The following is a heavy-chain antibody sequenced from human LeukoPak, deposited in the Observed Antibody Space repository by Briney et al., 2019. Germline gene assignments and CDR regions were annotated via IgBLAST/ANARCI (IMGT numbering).Heavy chain of an antibody. D-gene: IGHD3-22*01. CDR1: GGCISSGDYY. CDR2: IYYSGST. V-gene: IGHV4-30-4*01. Sequence: SQTLSLTCTVSGGCISSGDYYWSWIRQPPGKGLEWIGYIYYSGSTYYNPSLKSRVTISVDTSKNQFSLKLSSVTAADTAVYYCARDRYYYDSCGYAPLWYFDLWGRGTLVTVSS. CDR3: ARDRYYYDSCGYAPLWYFDL. J-gene: IGHJ2*01.